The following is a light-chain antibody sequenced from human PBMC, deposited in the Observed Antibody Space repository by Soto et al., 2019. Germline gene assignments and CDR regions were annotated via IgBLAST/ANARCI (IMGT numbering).Light chain of an antibody. CDR2: DAS. V-gene: IGKV1-5*01. CDR3: QQYNSSPWT. J-gene: IGKJ1*01. Sequence: IQMTQSPSTLSASVGDRVTMTCRASQSISSWLAWYQQKPGKAPKLLIYDASSLESGVPSRFSGSGSGTEFTLTISSLQPDDFATYYCQQYNSSPWTFGQGTKVEIK. CDR1: QSISSW.